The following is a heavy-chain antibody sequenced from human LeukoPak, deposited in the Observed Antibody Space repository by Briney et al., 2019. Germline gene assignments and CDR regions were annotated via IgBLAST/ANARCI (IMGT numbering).Heavy chain of an antibody. CDR2: IKQDGSEK. CDR3: ARDRGGGDFWSGYQDAFDI. Sequence: PGGSLRLSCAASGFTFSTYWMTWVRQAPGKGLEWVANIKQDGSEKNYVDSVKGRFTISRDNAKKSLYLQMNSLRAEDTAVYYCARDRGGGDFWSGYQDAFDIWGQGTMATVSS. V-gene: IGHV3-7*01. D-gene: IGHD3-3*01. CDR1: GFTFSTYW. J-gene: IGHJ3*02.